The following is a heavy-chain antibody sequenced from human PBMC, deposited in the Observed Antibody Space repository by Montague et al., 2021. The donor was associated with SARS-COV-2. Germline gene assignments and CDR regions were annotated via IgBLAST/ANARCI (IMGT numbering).Heavy chain of an antibody. CDR2: TYYSGST. V-gene: IGHV4-31*03. CDR1: GGSISSGGYY. Sequence: TLSLTCTVSGGSISSGGYYWSWSRQHAGKRLEWMEYTYYSGSTYYNPSLKRRVTISVDTSKNQFPLQMSSVTAADTAVYCCARGTGKSGALDIWGQGTMVTVSS. D-gene: IGHD3-10*01. CDR3: ARGTGKSGALDI. J-gene: IGHJ3*02.